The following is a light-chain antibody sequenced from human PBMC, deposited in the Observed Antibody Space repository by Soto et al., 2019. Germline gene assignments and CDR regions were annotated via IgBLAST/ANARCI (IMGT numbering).Light chain of an antibody. Sequence: QSVLTQPASVSGSPGQSITISCAGTSSDIGGYNYVSWYQQHPGKAPKVMIYDVTNRPSGVSNRFSGSKSGNTASLTISGLQVEDEADYYCSSYTTSKIRVFGGGTQLTVL. CDR3: SSYTTSKIRV. CDR2: DVT. J-gene: IGLJ3*02. CDR1: SSDIGGYNY. V-gene: IGLV2-14*03.